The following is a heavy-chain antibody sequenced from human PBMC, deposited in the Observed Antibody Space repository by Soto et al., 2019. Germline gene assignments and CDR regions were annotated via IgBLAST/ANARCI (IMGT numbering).Heavy chain of an antibody. CDR1: GCSIRSGGYY. Sequence: QVQLQESGPGLVKPSQTLSLTCTVSGCSIRSGGYYWSWIPHHPGKGLEWFGYVYYTVSTFYNPSLKRRVTISVDTSKNQFSLKLSSVTAADTAVYYCATLYMVRGVRTFDYWGQGTLLTVSS. D-gene: IGHD3-10*01. CDR2: VYYTVST. V-gene: IGHV4-31*03. J-gene: IGHJ4*02. CDR3: ATLYMVRGVRTFDY.